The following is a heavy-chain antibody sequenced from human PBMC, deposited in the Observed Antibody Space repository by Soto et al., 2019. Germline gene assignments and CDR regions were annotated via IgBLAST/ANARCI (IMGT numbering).Heavy chain of an antibody. CDR1: GGSVSSGSYY. D-gene: IGHD3-9*01. CDR2: IHYSGAT. V-gene: IGHV4-61*01. CDR3: ARGRLSLTGYYYYYYDMDV. Sequence: PSETLSLTCTVSGGSVSSGSYYWSWIRQPPGKGLEWIGDIHYSGATNYNPSLKSRVTMSVDTLMNQFSLKLSSVTAADTAVYYCARGRLSLTGYYYYYYDMDVWGQGTTVTVSS. J-gene: IGHJ6*02.